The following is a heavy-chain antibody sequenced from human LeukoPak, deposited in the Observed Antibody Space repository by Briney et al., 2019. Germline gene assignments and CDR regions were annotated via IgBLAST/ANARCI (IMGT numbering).Heavy chain of an antibody. J-gene: IGHJ5*01. CDR1: VDSISSSKW. V-gene: IGHV4-39*01. Sequence: SETLSLTCAVSVDSISSSKWWSWVRQPPGKGLEWIGSIYYSGSTYHNPSLKSRVTIFVDTSKNQFSLKLSSVTAADTAVYYCARQIVGATFWFDSWGQGTLVTVSS. CDR3: ARQIVGATFWFDS. CDR2: IYYSGST. D-gene: IGHD1-26*01.